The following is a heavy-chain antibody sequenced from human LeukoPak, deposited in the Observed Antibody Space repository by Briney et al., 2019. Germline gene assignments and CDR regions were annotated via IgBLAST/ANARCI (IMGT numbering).Heavy chain of an antibody. CDR3: ARGLNGFSYDY. CDR2: IYSGGGT. Sequence: GGSLRLSCAASGFSVSSSYMSWVRQAPGKGLEWVSVIYSGGGTYYADSVKGRFTVSRDNSKSTLYLQMNSLRAEDTAVYYCARGLNGFSYDYWGQGTLVTVSP. CDR1: GFSVSSSY. J-gene: IGHJ4*02. D-gene: IGHD2/OR15-2a*01. V-gene: IGHV3-66*01.